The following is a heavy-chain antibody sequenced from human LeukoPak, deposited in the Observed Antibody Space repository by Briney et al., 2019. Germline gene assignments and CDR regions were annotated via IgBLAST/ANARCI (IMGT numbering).Heavy chain of an antibody. V-gene: IGHV1-2*02. CDR3: ARDLAFGEMVTNRGAFDI. Sequence: GASVKVSCKASGYTFTGYYIHWVRQAPGQGLEWMGWINPYSGGTNNAQKFQDRVTMTRDTSISTLYMELTRLRSDDTAVYYCARDLAFGEMVTNRGAFDIWGQGTMVTVSS. CDR1: GYTFTGYY. CDR2: INPYSGGT. D-gene: IGHD5-24*01. J-gene: IGHJ3*02.